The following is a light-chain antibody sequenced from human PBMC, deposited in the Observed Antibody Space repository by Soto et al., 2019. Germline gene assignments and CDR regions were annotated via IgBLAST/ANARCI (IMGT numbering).Light chain of an antibody. Sequence: DIQMTQSPSSLSASIGDRVTLTCRASQRIGTNLNWYQQRPGKAPKRLIYAVSSLQSGVSSRFSGSGSGTDFTLSINSLQREDFATYYCQQTYSAPPLFGQGTKVEIK. CDR3: QQTYSAPPL. CDR2: AVS. V-gene: IGKV1-39*01. J-gene: IGKJ1*01. CDR1: QRIGTN.